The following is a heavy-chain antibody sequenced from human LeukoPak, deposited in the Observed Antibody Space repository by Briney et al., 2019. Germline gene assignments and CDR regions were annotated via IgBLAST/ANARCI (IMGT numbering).Heavy chain of an antibody. D-gene: IGHD3-9*01. V-gene: IGHV3-48*03. CDR2: ISSSGSTI. Sequence: GGSLRLSCAASGFTFSSYEMNWVRQAPGKGLEGVSYISSSGSTIYYADSVKGRFTISRDNAKNSLYLQMNSLRAEDTAVYYCAREHRYFDWLLPLDYWGQGTLVTVSS. CDR1: GFTFSSYE. CDR3: AREHRYFDWLLPLDY. J-gene: IGHJ4*02.